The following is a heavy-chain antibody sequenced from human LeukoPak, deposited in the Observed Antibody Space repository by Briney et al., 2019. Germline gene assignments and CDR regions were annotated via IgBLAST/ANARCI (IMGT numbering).Heavy chain of an antibody. Sequence: WVRQAPGKGLEWIGSIFYSGRTYYSPSLKSRVTISVDTSENQFSLKLSSVNAADTAVYYCAVPYSSGWGGFDPWGQGTLVTVSS. CDR2: IFYSGRT. V-gene: IGHV4-39*01. J-gene: IGHJ5*02. D-gene: IGHD6-19*01. CDR3: AVPYSSGWGGFDP.